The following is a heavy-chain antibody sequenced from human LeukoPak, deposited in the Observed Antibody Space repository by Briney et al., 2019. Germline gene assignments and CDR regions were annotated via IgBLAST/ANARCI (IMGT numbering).Heavy chain of an antibody. D-gene: IGHD3-22*01. Sequence: PSETLSLTCAVYGGSFSGYYWSWIRQPPGKGLEWIGEINHSGSTNYNPSLKSRVTISLDTSKNQFSLKLSSVTAADTAVYYCARAALADYYDSSGYYLFDYWGQGTLVTVSS. CDR1: GGSFSGYY. CDR2: INHSGST. J-gene: IGHJ4*02. CDR3: ARAALADYYDSSGYYLFDY. V-gene: IGHV4-34*01.